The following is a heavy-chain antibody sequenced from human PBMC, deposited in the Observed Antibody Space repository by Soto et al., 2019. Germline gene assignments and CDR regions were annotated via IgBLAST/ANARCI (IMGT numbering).Heavy chain of an antibody. CDR1: GYTFPGSY. J-gene: IGHJ4*02. V-gene: IGHV1-2*02. Sequence: ASVKVSCKASGYTFPGSYLRWVRQAPGKGPEWVGKIDPDSGDTDQSQKFQGRVTLTRDTAIDTAYMELTRLTLDDTAIYYCARGPLEWGQGTLVTVSS. CDR2: IDPDSGDT. CDR3: ARGPLE.